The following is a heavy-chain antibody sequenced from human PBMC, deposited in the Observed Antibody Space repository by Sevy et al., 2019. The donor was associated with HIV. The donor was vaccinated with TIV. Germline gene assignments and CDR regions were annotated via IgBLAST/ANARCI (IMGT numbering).Heavy chain of an antibody. CDR3: AKCGGDCYSRGRFDY. D-gene: IGHD2-21*02. V-gene: IGHV3-30-3*02. CDR1: GFTFSSFS. CDR2: ISYDGSNE. J-gene: IGHJ4*02. Sequence: GGSLRLSCSASGFTFSSFSMHWVRQSPDRGLEWLTVISYDGSNEDYADSVKGRFTISRDNLKNTLYLQMNSLRVEDTAVYYCAKCGGDCYSRGRFDYWGQGTVVTVSS.